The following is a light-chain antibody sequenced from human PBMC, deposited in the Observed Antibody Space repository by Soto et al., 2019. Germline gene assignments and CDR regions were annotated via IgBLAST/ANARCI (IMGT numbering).Light chain of an antibody. Sequence: DIPMTQSPSSLSASVGDRVTITCRASQSISNYLNWYQQKPGKAPNLLIYIASNLHSGVPSRFSGSGSWTDFTLTISSLQPEDFATYYCQQSYSTPYTFGQGTKLDI. V-gene: IGKV1-39*01. CDR1: QSISNY. CDR3: QQSYSTPYT. CDR2: IAS. J-gene: IGKJ2*01.